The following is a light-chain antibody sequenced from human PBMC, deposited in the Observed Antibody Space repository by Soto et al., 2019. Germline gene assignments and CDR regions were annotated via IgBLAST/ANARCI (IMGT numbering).Light chain of an antibody. Sequence: EIVMTQSPATLSVSPGERATVSCRARESISNNLAWYQQKPGQAPRLLIYGAATRATGIPARFSGRGSGTEFTLTITSLQSEDSAVYYCQQYNNWPGTFGQGTKVDIK. CDR1: ESISNN. J-gene: IGKJ1*01. CDR3: QQYNNWPGT. CDR2: GAA. V-gene: IGKV3-15*01.